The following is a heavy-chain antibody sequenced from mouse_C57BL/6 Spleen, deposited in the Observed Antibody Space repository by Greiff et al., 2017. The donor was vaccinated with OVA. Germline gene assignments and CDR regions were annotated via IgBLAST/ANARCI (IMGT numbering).Heavy chain of an antibody. CDR1: GYTFTSYW. CDR3: ARAYYGSSYDY. J-gene: IGHJ2*01. D-gene: IGHD1-1*01. V-gene: IGHV1-55*01. CDR2: IYPGSGST. Sequence: QVQLQQPGAELVKPGASVKMSCKASGYTFTSYWITWVKQRPGQGLEWIGDIYPGSGSTNYNEKFKSKSTLTVDTSSSTAYLQFSSLTSEDSAVYYCARAYYGSSYDYWGQGTTVTVSS.